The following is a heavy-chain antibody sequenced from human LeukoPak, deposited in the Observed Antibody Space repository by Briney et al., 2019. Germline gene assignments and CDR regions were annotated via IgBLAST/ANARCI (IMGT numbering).Heavy chain of an antibody. Sequence: SETLSLTCAVYGGSFSGYYWSWIRQPPGKGLEWIGEINHSGSTNYNPSLKSRVTISVDTSKNQFSLKLSSVTAADTAVYYCARDGRITMIVVVHDAFDIWGQGTMVTVSS. D-gene: IGHD3-22*01. J-gene: IGHJ3*02. CDR3: ARDGRITMIVVVHDAFDI. CDR2: INHSGST. V-gene: IGHV4-34*01. CDR1: GGSFSGYY.